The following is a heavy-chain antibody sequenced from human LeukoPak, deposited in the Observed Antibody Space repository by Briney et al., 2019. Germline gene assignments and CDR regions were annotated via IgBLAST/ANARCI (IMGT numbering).Heavy chain of an antibody. Sequence: GGSLRLSCAASGFTFSSYSMNWVRQAPGKGLEWVSSISSSSSYIYYADSVTGRFTISRDNAKNSLYLQMNSLRIEDTAVYYCAKPGGTVGFDIWGQGTMVTVSS. CDR1: GFTFSSYS. V-gene: IGHV3-21*01. CDR3: AKPGGTVGFDI. D-gene: IGHD3-16*01. J-gene: IGHJ3*02. CDR2: ISSSSSYI.